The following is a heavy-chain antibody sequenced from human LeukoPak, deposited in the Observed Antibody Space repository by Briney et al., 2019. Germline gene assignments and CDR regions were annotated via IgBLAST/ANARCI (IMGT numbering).Heavy chain of an antibody. CDR3: AREGYCSSTSCQGDWFDP. V-gene: IGHV1-2*02. J-gene: IGHJ5*02. Sequence: ASVKVSCKASGYTFTGYYMHWVRQAPGQGLEWMGWINPNSGGTNYAQKFQGRVTMTRDTSISTAYMELSRLRSDDTAVYYCAREGYCSSTSCQGDWFDPWGQGTLVTVSS. CDR1: GYTFTGYY. CDR2: INPNSGGT. D-gene: IGHD2-2*01.